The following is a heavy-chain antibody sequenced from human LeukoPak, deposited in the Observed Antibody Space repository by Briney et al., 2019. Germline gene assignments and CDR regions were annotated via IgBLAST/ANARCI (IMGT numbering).Heavy chain of an antibody. D-gene: IGHD5/OR15-5a*01. V-gene: IGHV4-38-2*02. CDR3: ATLVSTRYYFDY. CDR1: GYSISSGYY. CDR2: IYHSGNT. Sequence: SETLSLTCTVSGYSISSGYYWGWIRQPPVKGLEWIGSIYHSGNTYYNPSLKSRVTISVDTSKNQFSLKLSSVTAADTAVYFCATLVSTRYYFDYWGQGTLVTVSS. J-gene: IGHJ4*02.